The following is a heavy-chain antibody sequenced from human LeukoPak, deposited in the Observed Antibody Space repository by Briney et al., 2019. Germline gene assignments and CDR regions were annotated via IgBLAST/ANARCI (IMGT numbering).Heavy chain of an antibody. J-gene: IGHJ4*02. CDR3: ARERGGYYDSSGNFDY. CDR1: GGSISSGGYY. D-gene: IGHD3-22*01. CDR2: IYYSGST. V-gene: IGHV4-31*03. Sequence: SETLSLTCTVSGGSISSGGYYWSWIRQQPGKGLEWIGYIYYSGSTYYNPSLKSRVTISVDTSKNQFSLKLSSVTAADTAVYYCARERGGYYDSSGNFDYWGQGTLVTVSS.